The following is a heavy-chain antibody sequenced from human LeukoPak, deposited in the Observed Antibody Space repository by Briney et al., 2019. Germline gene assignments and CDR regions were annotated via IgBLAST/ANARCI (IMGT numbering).Heavy chain of an antibody. CDR2: IYISEGA. CDR3: ARSRERICSVPACYVDLQAR. Sequence: PSETLSLTCTVSDGSISSGSYYWTWIRQPAGKGLEWIGRIYISEGANYNSSLKSRVTISVDTSKNQFSLKLSSVTAADTAVYYCARSRERICSVPACYVDLQARWGQGTLVTVSS. V-gene: IGHV4-61*02. CDR1: DGSISSGSYY. J-gene: IGHJ4*02. D-gene: IGHD2-15*01.